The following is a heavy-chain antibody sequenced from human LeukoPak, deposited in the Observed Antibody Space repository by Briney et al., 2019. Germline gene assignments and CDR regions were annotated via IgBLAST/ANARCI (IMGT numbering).Heavy chain of an antibody. Sequence: GASVKISCKASGYTFTSYYIHWVRQAPGQGLEWMGIINPSGGSTSYAQKFQGRVTMTEDTSTDTAYMELSSLRSEDTAVYYCATDPSGSYDGPLGYWGQGTLVTVSS. V-gene: IGHV1-46*01. J-gene: IGHJ4*02. CDR1: GYTFTSYY. CDR3: ATDPSGSYDGPLGY. D-gene: IGHD1-26*01. CDR2: INPSGGST.